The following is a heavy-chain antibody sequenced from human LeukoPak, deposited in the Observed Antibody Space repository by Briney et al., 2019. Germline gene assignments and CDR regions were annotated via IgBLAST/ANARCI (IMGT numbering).Heavy chain of an antibody. Sequence: SETLSLTCTVSGYSISSGYYWGWIRQPPGKGLEWIGSIYHSGSTYYNPSLKSRVTISVDTSKIQFSLKLSSVTAADTAVYYCARDSVAGNRREAFDIWGQGTMVTVSS. CDR2: IYHSGST. CDR3: ARDSVAGNRREAFDI. D-gene: IGHD6-19*01. V-gene: IGHV4-38-2*02. J-gene: IGHJ3*02. CDR1: GYSISSGYY.